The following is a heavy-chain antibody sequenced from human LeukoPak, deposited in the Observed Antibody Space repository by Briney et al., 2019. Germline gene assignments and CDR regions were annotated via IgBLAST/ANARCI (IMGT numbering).Heavy chain of an antibody. CDR2: IKQDGSEK. CDR3: ARGITIFGRLRYFDY. V-gene: IGHV3-7*01. J-gene: IGHJ4*02. CDR1: GFTFSNAW. D-gene: IGHD3-3*01. Sequence: GGSLRLSCAASGFTFSNAWMSWVRQAPGKGLEWVANIKQDGSEKYYVDSVKGRFTISRDSAKNSLYLQMNSLRAEDTAVYYCARGITIFGRLRYFDYWGQGTLVTVSS.